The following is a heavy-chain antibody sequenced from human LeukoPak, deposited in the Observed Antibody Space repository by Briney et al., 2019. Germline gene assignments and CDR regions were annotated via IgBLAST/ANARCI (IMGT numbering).Heavy chain of an antibody. Sequence: GGSLRLSCAASGFTFSSYSMNWVRQAPGKGLEWVSSISSSSSYIYYADSVKGRFTISRVNAKNSLYLQMNSLRAEDTAVYYCARGAMVRGVIRGWFDPWGQGTLVTVSS. CDR1: GFTFSSYS. CDR2: ISSSSSYI. J-gene: IGHJ5*02. V-gene: IGHV3-21*01. D-gene: IGHD3-10*01. CDR3: ARGAMVRGVIRGWFDP.